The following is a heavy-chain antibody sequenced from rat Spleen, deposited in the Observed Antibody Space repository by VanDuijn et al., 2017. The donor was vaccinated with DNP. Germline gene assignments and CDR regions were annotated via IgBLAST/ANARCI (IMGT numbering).Heavy chain of an antibody. CDR1: GFNFNDYW. J-gene: IGHJ2*01. CDR2: INKDSSTI. CDR3: ARGPNYGGDSDYFDY. D-gene: IGHD1-11*01. Sequence: EVKLVESGGGLVQPGSSLKLSCVASGFNFNDYWMGWVRQAPGKGLEWIGQINKDSSTISYSPSLKDKFTISRDNDQNTLYLQMSKLGSEDTAIYYCARGPNYGGDSDYFDYWGQGVMVTVSS. V-gene: IGHV4-2*01.